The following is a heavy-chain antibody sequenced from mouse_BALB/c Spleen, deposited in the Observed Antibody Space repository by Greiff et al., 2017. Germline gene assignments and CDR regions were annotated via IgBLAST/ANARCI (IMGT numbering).Heavy chain of an antibody. Sequence: VQLQQSGPELVKPGASVKISCKASGYAFSSSWMNWVKQRPGQGLEWIGRIYPGDGDTNYNGKFKGKATLTADKSSSTAYMQLSSLTSVDSAVYFCARSYRESLYYFDYWGQGTTLTVSS. J-gene: IGHJ2*01. V-gene: IGHV1-82*01. CDR3: ARSYRESLYYFDY. CDR1: GYAFSSSW. CDR2: IYPGDGDT. D-gene: IGHD1-3*01.